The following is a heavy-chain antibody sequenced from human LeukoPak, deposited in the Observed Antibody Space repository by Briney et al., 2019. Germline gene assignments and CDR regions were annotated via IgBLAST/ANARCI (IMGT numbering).Heavy chain of an antibody. Sequence: GGSLRLSCAASGFTFNNYNMNWVRQAPGRGLEWISYSGSGGTSVFFAVSVKGRFTISRDNGKNSLFLQMTSLRAEDTAVYYCARAMYGDYVLNYWGQGTLVTVSS. J-gene: IGHJ4*02. V-gene: IGHV3-48*01. CDR2: SGSGGTSV. CDR3: ARAMYGDYVLNY. D-gene: IGHD4-17*01. CDR1: GFTFNNYN.